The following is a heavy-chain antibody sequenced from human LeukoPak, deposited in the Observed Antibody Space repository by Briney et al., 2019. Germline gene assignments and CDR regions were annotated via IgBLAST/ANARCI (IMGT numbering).Heavy chain of an antibody. J-gene: IGHJ4*02. Sequence: PGGSLRLSCAASGFTFSSYAMSWVRQAPGKGLEWVSYISSTSRYIYYSDSVKGRFTISRDNSKNSLYLQMTSLRAEDTAVYYCARDRGMITFGGAEEGGYWGQGTLVTVSS. CDR1: GFTFSSYA. CDR2: ISSTSRYI. D-gene: IGHD3-16*01. V-gene: IGHV3-21*05. CDR3: ARDRGMITFGGAEEGGY.